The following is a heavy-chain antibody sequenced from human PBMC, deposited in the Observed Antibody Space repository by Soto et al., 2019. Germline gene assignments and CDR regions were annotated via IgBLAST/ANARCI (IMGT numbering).Heavy chain of an antibody. J-gene: IGHJ4*02. CDR3: ARLLGYSYGHQEFFDY. Sequence: GESLKISCMGSGYSFTSYWIGWVRQMPGKGLEWMGIIYPGDFDTRYSPSFQGHVTMSVDKSINTAYLQWSSLETSDTAMYYCARLLGYSYGHQEFFDYWGQGTPVTVSS. CDR2: IYPGDFDT. D-gene: IGHD5-18*01. CDR1: GYSFTSYW. V-gene: IGHV5-51*01.